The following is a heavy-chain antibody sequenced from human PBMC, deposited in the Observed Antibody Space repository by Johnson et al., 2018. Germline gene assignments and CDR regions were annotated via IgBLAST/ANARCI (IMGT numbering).Heavy chain of an antibody. Sequence: QVQLVQSGGGVVQPGRSLRLSCAASGFTFSNYGMHWVRQAPGKGLDWVAVISSDGNNKYYADSVKGRLTISRDNVNNTLFLQMNTLRLEDTAVDYCATCPVPTSVIEHDALDIWGQGTTVTVSS. CDR2: ISSDGNNK. CDR3: ATCPVPTSVIEHDALDI. CDR1: GFTFSNYG. D-gene: IGHD4-17*01. V-gene: IGHV3-30*03. J-gene: IGHJ3*02.